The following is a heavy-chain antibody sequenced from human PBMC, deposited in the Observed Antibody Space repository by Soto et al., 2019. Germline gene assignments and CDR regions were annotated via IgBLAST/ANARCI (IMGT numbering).Heavy chain of an antibody. D-gene: IGHD3-3*01. CDR2: ISGSGGST. Sequence: GGSLRLSCAASGFTFSSYAMSWVRQAPGKGLEWVSAISGSGGSTYYADSVKGRFTISRDNSKNTLYLQMNSLRAEDTAVYYCAELTYYDFWSGYYTDQTFDYWGQGTLVTVSS. J-gene: IGHJ4*02. CDR3: AELTYYDFWSGYYTDQTFDY. CDR1: GFTFSSYA. V-gene: IGHV3-23*01.